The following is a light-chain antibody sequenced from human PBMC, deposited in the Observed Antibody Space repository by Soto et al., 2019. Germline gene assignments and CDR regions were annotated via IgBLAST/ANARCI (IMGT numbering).Light chain of an antibody. CDR2: EVS. V-gene: IGLV2-14*01. Sequence: QSALTQPACVSGSPGQSITISCTGTTNDVGGYNYVSWYQQHPGKAPKLLIFEVSSRPSGVSNRFSGSKSGNTASLTISALQAEDEADYFCNSYTSSTSRPYVFGTGTKLTVL. J-gene: IGLJ1*01. CDR3: NSYTSSTSRPYV. CDR1: TNDVGGYNY.